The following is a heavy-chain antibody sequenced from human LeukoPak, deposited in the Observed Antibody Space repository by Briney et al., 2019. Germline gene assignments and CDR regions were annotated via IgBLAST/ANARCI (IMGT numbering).Heavy chain of an antibody. CDR2: IYYSGTT. V-gene: IGHV4-39*01. Sequence: SETLSLTCTVSGGSISSSSYSWGGIRQPPGKGRAWIGSIYYSGTTYYNPSLKSRVTIFVDTSKIQFSLNLSSVAATDTAVYFCARLRFDFWSGYTHPYFDYWGQGTLVTVSS. J-gene: IGHJ4*02. CDR1: GGSISSSSYS. D-gene: IGHD3-3*01. CDR3: ARLRFDFWSGYTHPYFDY.